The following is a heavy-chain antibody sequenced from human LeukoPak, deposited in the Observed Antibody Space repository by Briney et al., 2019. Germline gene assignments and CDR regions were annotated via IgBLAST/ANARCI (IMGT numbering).Heavy chain of an antibody. CDR1: GYTFTTYY. Sequence: ASVKVSCKASGYTFTTYYIHWVRQAPGQGLEWLGIINPVGGSANYAQSFQGRITMTRDTSTSTVYMELNSLRSEDTAVYYCARATSGSYWGGSDYWGQGTLVTVSS. CDR2: INPVGGSA. V-gene: IGHV1-46*01. J-gene: IGHJ4*02. D-gene: IGHD1-26*01. CDR3: ARATSGSYWGGSDY.